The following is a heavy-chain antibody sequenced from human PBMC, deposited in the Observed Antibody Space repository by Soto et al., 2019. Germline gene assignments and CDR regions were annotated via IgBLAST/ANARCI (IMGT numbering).Heavy chain of an antibody. D-gene: IGHD6-19*01. CDR3: AREGAVAGSQDF. V-gene: IGHV3-33*01. J-gene: IGHJ4*02. CDR2: IWYDGNYK. Sequence: GSLRLSCAASGFMFSDYGMHWVRQAPGKGLEWVAIIWYDGNYKYYSESAKGRFTISRDNSNNTLYLQMNNLRVEDTAVYFCAREGAVAGSQDFWGQGTLVTVSS. CDR1: GFMFSDYG.